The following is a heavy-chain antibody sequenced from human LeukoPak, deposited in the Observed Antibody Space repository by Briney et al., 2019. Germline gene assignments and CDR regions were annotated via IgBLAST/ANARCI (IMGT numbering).Heavy chain of an antibody. CDR2: TDPSDSYT. Sequence: GESLRISCKGSGYTFTNYWIGWVRQMPGKGLEWMGRTDPSDSYTNYSPSFRGHVTISADKSISTAYLQWSTLQASDTAIYYCARRGMGYSGYDGYWYFDLWGRGTLVTVSS. CDR1: GYTFTNYW. D-gene: IGHD5-12*01. CDR3: ARRGMGYSGYDGYWYFDL. V-gene: IGHV5-10-1*01. J-gene: IGHJ2*01.